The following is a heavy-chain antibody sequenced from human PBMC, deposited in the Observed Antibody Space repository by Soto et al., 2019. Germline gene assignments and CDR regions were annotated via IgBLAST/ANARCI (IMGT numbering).Heavy chain of an antibody. CDR3: ARGVPAANYYYYGMDV. CDR2: INPNSGGT. CDR1: GYTFTGYY. J-gene: IGHJ6*02. Sequence: QVQLVQSGAEVKKPGASVKVSCKASGYTFTGYYMHWVRQAPGQGLEWMGWINPNSGGTNYAQKFQGRVTMTRDTSISTAYMELSRLRSDDSAVYYCARGVPAANYYYYGMDVWGQGTTVTVSS. D-gene: IGHD2-2*01. V-gene: IGHV1-2*02.